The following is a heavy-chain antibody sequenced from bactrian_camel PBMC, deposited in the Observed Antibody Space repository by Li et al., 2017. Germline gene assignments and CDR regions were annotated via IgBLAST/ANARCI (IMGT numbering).Heavy chain of an antibody. CDR1: FYPGRRYC. J-gene: IGHJ4*01. D-gene: IGHD7*01. V-gene: IGHV3S26*01. CDR2: IDGVGRT. Sequence: HVQLVESGGGSVQAGGSLRLSCAGSFYPGRRYCMAWFRQTPGKEREGVAAIDGVGRTTYADSVKGRFTISKDNSKNTLSLQMNNLKPEDSAMYYCAAERAFGGTCRQSRLYTYHGQGTQVTVS.